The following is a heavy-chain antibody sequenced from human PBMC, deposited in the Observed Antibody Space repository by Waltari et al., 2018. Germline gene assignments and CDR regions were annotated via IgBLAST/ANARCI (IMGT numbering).Heavy chain of an antibody. D-gene: IGHD6-19*01. CDR1: GFTFSSYS. CDR2: ITRSGRYK. J-gene: IGHJ4*02. V-gene: IGHV3-21*01. CDR3: ASEGIAVTGKGDY. Sequence: EVQLVESGGGLVKPGGSLRLSCAASGFTFSSYSMNWVRQAPGKGLEWVSSITRSGRYKSYADSVKGRFTISRDNAKNSLYLQMSSLGAEDTAVYYCASEGIAVTGKGDYWGQGTLVTVSS.